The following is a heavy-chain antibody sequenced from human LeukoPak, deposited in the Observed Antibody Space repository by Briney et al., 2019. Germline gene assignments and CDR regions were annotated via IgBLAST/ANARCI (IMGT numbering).Heavy chain of an antibody. CDR2: INHSGST. D-gene: IGHD5-24*01. Sequence: SETLSLTCAVYGGSFSGYYWSWIRQPPGKGLEWIGEINHSGSTNYNPSLKSRVTISVDTSKNQFSLKLSSVTAAGTAVYYCARLRDGRWLLEYWGQGTLVTVSS. CDR1: GGSFSGYY. J-gene: IGHJ4*02. CDR3: ARLRDGRWLLEY. V-gene: IGHV4-34*01.